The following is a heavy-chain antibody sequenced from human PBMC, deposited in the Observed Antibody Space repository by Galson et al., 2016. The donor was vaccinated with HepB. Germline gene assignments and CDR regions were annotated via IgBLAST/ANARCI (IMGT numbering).Heavy chain of an antibody. CDR2: IYSAGST. CDR1: AFTVSSHY. Sequence: SLRLSCAASAFTVSSHYMSWVRQAPGKGLEWVSVIYSAGSTYYADSVKGRFTISRDNSKNTLYLQMNSLRAEDTAVYYCARVAYDFWSGYFGPQTYYYYMDVWGKGTTVTVSS. V-gene: IGHV3-53*01. D-gene: IGHD3-3*01. J-gene: IGHJ6*03. CDR3: ARVAYDFWSGYFGPQTYYYYMDV.